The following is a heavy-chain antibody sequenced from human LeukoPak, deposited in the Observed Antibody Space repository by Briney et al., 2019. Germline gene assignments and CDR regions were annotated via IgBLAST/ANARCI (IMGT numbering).Heavy chain of an antibody. CDR1: GYIFSNYW. J-gene: IGHJ4*02. CDR2: IDPTDSYT. V-gene: IGHV5-10-1*01. D-gene: IGHD4-17*01. CDR3: ARARSVTTPYFDY. Sequence: GESLKISCKGSGYIFSNYWITWVRQMPGKGLEWMGRIDPTDSYTNYSPSFQGHVTISADKSISTAYLQWSSLKASDTAIYYCARARSVTTPYFDYWGQGTLVTVSS.